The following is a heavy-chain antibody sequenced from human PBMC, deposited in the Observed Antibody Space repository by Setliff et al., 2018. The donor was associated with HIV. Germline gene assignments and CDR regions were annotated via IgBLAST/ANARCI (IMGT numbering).Heavy chain of an antibody. CDR2: IIPIFGTA. V-gene: IGHV1-69*13. Sequence: ASVKVSCKASGGTFSSYAISWVRQAPGQGLEWMGGIIPIFGTANYAQKFQGRVTITADESTSTAYMELSSLRPDDTALYFCARGAQDYEDYYFDYWGQGTLVTVSS. J-gene: IGHJ4*02. CDR3: ARGAQDYEDYYFDY. D-gene: IGHD4-17*01. CDR1: GGTFSSYA.